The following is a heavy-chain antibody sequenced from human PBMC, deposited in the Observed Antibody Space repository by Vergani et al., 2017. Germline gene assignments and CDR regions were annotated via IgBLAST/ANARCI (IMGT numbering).Heavy chain of an antibody. CDR3: ARDVAYGSGIIDP. V-gene: IGHV3-74*01. J-gene: IGHJ5*02. CDR1: GFTFSSYW. D-gene: IGHD3-10*01. CDR2: INSDGSST. Sequence: VQLVESGGGVVQPGRSLRLSCAASGFTFSSYWMHWVRQAPGKGLVWVSRINSDGSSTSYADSVKGRFTISRDNAKNTLYLQMNSLRAEDTAVYYCARDVAYGSGIIDPWGQGTLVTVSS.